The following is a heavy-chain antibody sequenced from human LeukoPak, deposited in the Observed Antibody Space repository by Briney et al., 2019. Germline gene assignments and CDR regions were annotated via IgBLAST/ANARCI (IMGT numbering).Heavy chain of an antibody. D-gene: IGHD5-12*01. J-gene: IGHJ4*02. CDR1: GFTFSSYA. CDR2: ISYDGSNK. V-gene: IGHV3-30-3*01. CDR3: ARDQVRYTGYDATDY. Sequence: GGSLRLSCAASGFTFSSYAMHWVRQAPGKGLEWVAVISYDGSNKYYADSVKARFTISRDNSKNTLYLQMNSLRGEDTAVYYCARDQVRYTGYDATDYWGQGTLVTVSS.